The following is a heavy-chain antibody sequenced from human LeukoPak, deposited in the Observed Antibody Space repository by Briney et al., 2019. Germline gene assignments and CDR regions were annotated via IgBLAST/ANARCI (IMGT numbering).Heavy chain of an antibody. D-gene: IGHD3-3*01. J-gene: IGHJ4*02. Sequence: GGPLRLSCAASGFTFSSYAMSWVRQAPGKGLEWVSAISGSGGSTYYADSVKGRFTISRDNSKNTLYLQMNSLRAEDTAVYYCAKDPISIFGVVNPPDFDYWGQGTLVTVSS. CDR3: AKDPISIFGVVNPPDFDY. V-gene: IGHV3-23*01. CDR2: ISGSGGST. CDR1: GFTFSSYA.